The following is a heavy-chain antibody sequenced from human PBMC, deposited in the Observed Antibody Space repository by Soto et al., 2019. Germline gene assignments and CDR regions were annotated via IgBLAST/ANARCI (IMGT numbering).Heavy chain of an antibody. D-gene: IGHD6-19*01. Sequence: QVQLVESGGGVVQPERSLRLSCAASGFTISSYGMHWVRHAPGKGLEWVAVICYDGSNKYYADSVKGRFTITRDNSKNQLYLKMNRLRAEDTAVYYCASDRRSSGCSTVGHTHYWGQGTLVAV. V-gene: IGHV3-33*01. CDR3: ASDRRSSGCSTVGHTHY. J-gene: IGHJ4*02. CDR1: GFTISSYG. CDR2: ICYDGSNK.